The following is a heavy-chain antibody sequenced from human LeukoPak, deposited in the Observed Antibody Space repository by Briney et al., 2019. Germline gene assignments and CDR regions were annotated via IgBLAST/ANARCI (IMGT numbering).Heavy chain of an antibody. Sequence: GGSLRPSCAASGFTFSSYAMSWVRQAPGKGLEWVSAISGSGGSTYYADSVKGRFTISRDNSKNTLYLQMNSLRAEDTAVYYCAKEARGSGSYYPEPFDYWGQGTLVTVSS. J-gene: IGHJ4*02. D-gene: IGHD3-10*01. CDR1: GFTFSSYA. CDR3: AKEARGSGSYYPEPFDY. V-gene: IGHV3-23*01. CDR2: ISGSGGST.